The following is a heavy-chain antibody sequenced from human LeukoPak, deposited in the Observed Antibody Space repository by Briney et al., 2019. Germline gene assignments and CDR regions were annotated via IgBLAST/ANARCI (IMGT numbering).Heavy chain of an antibody. CDR2: IYYSGST. CDR1: GGSISSYY. V-gene: IGHV4-59*01. Sequence: SETLSLTCTVSGGSISSYYWSWIRQPPGKGLEWIGYIYYSGSTNYNPSLKSRVTISVDTSKNRFSLKLSSVTAADTAVYYCAREQWLEYFDYWGQGTLVTVSS. CDR3: AREQWLEYFDY. D-gene: IGHD6-19*01. J-gene: IGHJ4*02.